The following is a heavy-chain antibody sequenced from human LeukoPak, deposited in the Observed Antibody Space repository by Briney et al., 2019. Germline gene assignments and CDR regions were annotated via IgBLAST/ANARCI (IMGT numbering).Heavy chain of an antibody. CDR3: ARAYDSIRYYFDS. V-gene: IGHV1-69*05. J-gene: IGHJ4*02. CDR2: IIPIFGTP. CDR1: GGSFSSYV. Sequence: SVKVSCKASGGSFSSYVINWVRQAPGQGLEWMGGIIPIFGTPDYAQRFQGKVTIATDESTSTAYMELSSLTSEDTAVYYCARAYDSIRYYFDSWGQGTLVTVSS. D-gene: IGHD3-22*01.